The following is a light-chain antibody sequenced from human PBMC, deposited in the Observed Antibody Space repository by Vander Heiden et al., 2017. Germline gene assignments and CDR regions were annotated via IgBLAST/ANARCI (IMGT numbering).Light chain of an antibody. J-gene: IGLJ3*02. Sequence: QSALTQPPSASGSPGQSVTISCTGTSRDVGGHNYVSWYQQHPGKAPKLIIEEVGQRPSGVPDRVSGSKSGKTASLTVSGLQAEDEAYEYCNSYAGSKIGVFGGGTRLTV. CDR1: SRDVGGHNY. CDR2: EVG. V-gene: IGLV2-8*01. CDR3: NSYAGSKIGV.